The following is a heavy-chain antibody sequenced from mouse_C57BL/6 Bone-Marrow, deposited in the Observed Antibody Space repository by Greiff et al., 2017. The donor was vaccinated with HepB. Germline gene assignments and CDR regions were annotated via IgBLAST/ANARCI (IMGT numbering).Heavy chain of an antibody. CDR1: GFTFSDYG. CDR2: ISSGSSTI. CDR3: ARIEKRWYFDV. Sequence: EVKLMESGGGLVKPGGSLKLSCAASGFTFSDYGMHWVRQAPEKGLEWVAYISSGSSTIYYADTVKGRFTISRDNAKNTLFLQMTSLRSEDTAMYYCARIEKRWYFDVWGTGTTVTVSS. J-gene: IGHJ1*03. V-gene: IGHV5-17*01.